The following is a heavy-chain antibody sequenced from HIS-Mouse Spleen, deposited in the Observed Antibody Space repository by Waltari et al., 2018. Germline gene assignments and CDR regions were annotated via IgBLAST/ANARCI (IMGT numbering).Heavy chain of an antibody. D-gene: IGHD6-13*01. CDR3: ARDGAAAGFDY. V-gene: IGHV3-48*01. Sequence: EVQLVESGGGLVQPGGSLRLSCAASGFTFSSYSMNWVRQAPGKGLEWVSYISSSSSTIYYADSVKGRFTISRDNAKNSLYLQMNSLRAEDTAVYYCARDGAAAGFDYWGQGTLVTVSS. CDR1: GFTFSSYS. J-gene: IGHJ4*02. CDR2: ISSSSSTI.